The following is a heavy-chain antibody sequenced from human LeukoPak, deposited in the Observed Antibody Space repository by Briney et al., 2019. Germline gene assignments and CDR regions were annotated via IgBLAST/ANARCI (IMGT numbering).Heavy chain of an antibody. V-gene: IGHV1-18*01. D-gene: IGHD2-15*01. CDR2: ISAYNGNT. CDR1: GYTFTSYG. CDR3: ARVVVAATGTPYYFDY. Sequence: ASVKVSCKASGYTFTSYGISWVRQAPGQGLEWMGWISAYNGNTNYAQKLQGRVTMTTDTSTSTAYMELRSLRSDDTAVYYCARVVVAATGTPYYFDYWGQGTLVTVSS. J-gene: IGHJ4*02.